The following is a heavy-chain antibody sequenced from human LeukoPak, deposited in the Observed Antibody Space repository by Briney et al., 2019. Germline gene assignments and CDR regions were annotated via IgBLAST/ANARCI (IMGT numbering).Heavy chain of an antibody. Sequence: SETLSLTCTVSGGSISNKYWSWIRQPPGKGLEWIGYIYYSGSTNYNPSLKSRVTILVDTSKNQFSLKLSSVTAADTAVYYCARHGGDYYDGSFDYWGQGTLVTVSS. J-gene: IGHJ4*02. D-gene: IGHD3-22*01. CDR2: IYYSGST. CDR1: GGSISNKY. V-gene: IGHV4-59*08. CDR3: ARHGGDYYDGSFDY.